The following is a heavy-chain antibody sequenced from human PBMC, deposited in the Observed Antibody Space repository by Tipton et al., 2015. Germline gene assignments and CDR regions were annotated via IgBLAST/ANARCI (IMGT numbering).Heavy chain of an antibody. CDR1: GGSISSGGYY. J-gene: IGHJ5*02. CDR3: ARGLSRVGYDTGYCFDP. V-gene: IGHV4-31*03. Sequence: TLSLTCTVSGGSISSGGYYWSWIRHHPGKGLEWIGYIFYSGSTYYNPSLKSRVAISLATSKTQFSLKLSSVTAADTALYYCARGLSRVGYDTGYCFDPWGQGTLVTVSS. CDR2: IFYSGST. D-gene: IGHD3-3*01.